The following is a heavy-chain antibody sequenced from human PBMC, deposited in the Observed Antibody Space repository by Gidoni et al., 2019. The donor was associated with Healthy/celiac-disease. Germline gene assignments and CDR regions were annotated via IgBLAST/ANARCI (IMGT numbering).Heavy chain of an antibody. V-gene: IGHV4-34*01. D-gene: IGHD3-22*01. CDR2: INHSGST. CDR3: ARTFSYYYDSSGYYYWGVYYGMDV. CDR1: GGSFSGYY. J-gene: IGHJ6*02. Sequence: QVQLQQWGAGLLQPSETLSLTCAVYGGSFSGYYWSWIRQPPGKGLEWIGEINHSGSTNYNPSLKSRVTISVDTSKNQFSLKLSSVTAADTAVYYCARTFSYYYDSSGYYYWGVYYGMDVWGQGTTVTVSS.